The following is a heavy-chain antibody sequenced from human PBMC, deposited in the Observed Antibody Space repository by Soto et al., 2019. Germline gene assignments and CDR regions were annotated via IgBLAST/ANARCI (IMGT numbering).Heavy chain of an antibody. Sequence: EVQLVESGGGLIQPGGSLRLSCAVSGFTVSNNYMSWVRQAPGKGLEGVSVIYSGGYTAYGDSVKGRFTISRDNSKNTHSLQMNSPGPADTAVFFWPTGAGGGGYGGQGTLVTVSS. CDR1: GFTVSNNY. V-gene: IGHV3-53*01. CDR2: IYSGGYT. J-gene: IGHJ4*02. D-gene: IGHD3-10*01. CDR3: PTGAGGGGY.